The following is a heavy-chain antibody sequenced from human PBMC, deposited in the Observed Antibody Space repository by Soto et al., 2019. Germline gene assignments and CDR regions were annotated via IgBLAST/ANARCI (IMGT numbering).Heavy chain of an antibody. CDR1: GFTFSTYW. Sequence: GGSLRLSCAASGFTFSTYWMSWVRQAPGKGLEWVANIKQDGSEKYYVDSVRGRFTISRDSAKNSLYLQMNSLRTEDTAVYYCARERKILRFLDRHPFSWFDPWGQGTLVTVSS. J-gene: IGHJ5*02. D-gene: IGHD3-3*01. CDR2: IKQDGSEK. V-gene: IGHV3-7*01. CDR3: ARERKILRFLDRHPFSWFDP.